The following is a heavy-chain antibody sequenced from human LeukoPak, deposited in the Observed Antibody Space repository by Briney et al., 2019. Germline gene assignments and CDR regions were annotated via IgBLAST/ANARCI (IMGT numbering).Heavy chain of an antibody. D-gene: IGHD4-17*01. CDR1: GFTVSSNY. V-gene: IGHV3-53*01. CDR2: IYSGGST. J-gene: IGHJ4*02. CDR3: VRGDYGDYTLFDY. Sequence: GGSLRLSCAASGFTVSSNYTSWVRQAPGKGLEWVSVIYSGGSTYYADSVKGRFTISRDNPKNTLYLQMNSLRAEDTAVYYCVRGDYGDYTLFDYWGQGTLVTVSS.